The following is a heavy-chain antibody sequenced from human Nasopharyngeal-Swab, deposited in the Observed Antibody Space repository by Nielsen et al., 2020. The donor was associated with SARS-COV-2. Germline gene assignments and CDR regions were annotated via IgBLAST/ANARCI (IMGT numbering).Heavy chain of an antibody. V-gene: IGHV1-8*01. Sequence: ASVKVSCKASGYTFTSYDINWVRQATGQGLEWMGWMNPNSGNTGYAQKFQGRVTMTRNTSISTAYMELSSLRSEDTVVYYCARLLTYYYDSSGYRWANAFDIWGQGTMVTVSS. CDR1: GYTFTSYD. D-gene: IGHD3-22*01. J-gene: IGHJ3*02. CDR3: ARLLTYYYDSSGYRWANAFDI. CDR2: MNPNSGNT.